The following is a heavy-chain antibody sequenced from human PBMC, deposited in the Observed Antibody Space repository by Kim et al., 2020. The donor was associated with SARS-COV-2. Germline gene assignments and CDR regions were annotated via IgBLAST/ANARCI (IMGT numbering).Heavy chain of an antibody. CDR1: GGSISSSNW. V-gene: IGHV4-4*02. J-gene: IGHJ6*02. CDR2: IYHSGST. Sequence: SETLSLTCAVSGGSISSSNWWSWVRQPPGKGLEWIGEIYHSGSTNYNPSLKSRVTISVDKSKNQFSLKLSSVTAADTAVYYCARDHKMGVGATYGYYYYGMGVWGQGTTVTVSS. CDR3: ARDHKMGVGATYGYYYYGMGV. D-gene: IGHD1-26*01.